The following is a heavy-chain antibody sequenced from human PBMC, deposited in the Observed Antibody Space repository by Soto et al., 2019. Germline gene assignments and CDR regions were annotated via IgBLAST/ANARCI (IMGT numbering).Heavy chain of an antibody. J-gene: IGHJ6*02. V-gene: IGHV1-18*01. D-gene: IGHD1-7*01. CDR2: ISAYNGNT. CDR3: ARDRIGTTYYYYGMDV. CDR1: GYTFTSYG. Sequence: QVQLVQSGAEVKKPGASVKVSCKASGYTFTSYGISWVRQAPGQGLEWMGWISAYNGNTNYAQKLQGRVTMTTDTSTSTAYMELMSLRFDDTAVYYCARDRIGTTYYYYGMDVWGQGTTVTVSS.